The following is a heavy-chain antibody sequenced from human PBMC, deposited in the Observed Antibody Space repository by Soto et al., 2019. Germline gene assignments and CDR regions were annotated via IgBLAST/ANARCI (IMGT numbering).Heavy chain of an antibody. CDR3: ARDSDYDILTGYLHYYYYYGMDV. D-gene: IGHD3-9*01. CDR2: ISYDGSNK. Sequence: QVQLVESGGGVVQPGRSLRLSCAASGFTFSSYAMHGVRQAPGKGLEWVAVISYDGSNKYYADSVKGRFTISRDNSKNRLYLQMNSLRAEDTAVYYCARDSDYDILTGYLHYYYYYGMDVWGQGTTVTVSS. CDR1: GFTFSSYA. V-gene: IGHV3-30-3*01. J-gene: IGHJ6*02.